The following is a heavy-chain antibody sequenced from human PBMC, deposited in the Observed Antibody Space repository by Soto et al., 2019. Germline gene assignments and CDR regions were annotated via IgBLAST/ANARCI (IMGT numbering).Heavy chain of an antibody. CDR3: TGDRNNRVWYKY. Sequence: QVQLQESGPGLVKPSETLSLSCTVSGDPISRYHWSWIRQTPGKGLEWIGYVHNSGSTSYNPSLRSSVTISIDTSRKQFSLRLRSVTAADTAVYYCTGDRNNRVWYKYWGQGTLVTVSS. D-gene: IGHD6-19*01. J-gene: IGHJ4*02. CDR1: GDPISRYH. V-gene: IGHV4-59*01. CDR2: VHNSGST.